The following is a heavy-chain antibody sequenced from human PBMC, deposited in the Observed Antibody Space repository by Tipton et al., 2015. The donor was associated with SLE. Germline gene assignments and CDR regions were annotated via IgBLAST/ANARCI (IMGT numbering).Heavy chain of an antibody. CDR3: ARGGRPKYAFDM. CDR1: GGSIGSRSHY. J-gene: IGHJ3*02. CDR2: IYYSGRT. Sequence: TLSLTCTVSGGSIGSRSHYWGWIRQIPGKGLEWIGSIYYSGRTYYNPSLKSRVTISADTSKNQFSLNLSSVTAADTAVYYCARGGRPKYAFDMWGQGTMVTVSS. V-gene: IGHV4-39*07.